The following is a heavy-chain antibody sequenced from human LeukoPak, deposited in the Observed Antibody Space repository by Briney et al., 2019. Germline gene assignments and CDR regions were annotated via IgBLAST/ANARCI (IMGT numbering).Heavy chain of an antibody. J-gene: IGHJ4*02. CDR3: AREGRSYYEN. V-gene: IGHV3-30-3*01. Sequence: PRRSLRLSCAASGFTFSSYAMHWVRQAPGKGLEWVAVISSDGSNKYYADSVTGRLTISRDNSKNRLYLQMNSLRAEDTAVYYCAREGRSYYENWGEGALGTVSS. CDR2: ISSDGSNK. CDR1: GFTFSSYA. D-gene: IGHD3-10*01.